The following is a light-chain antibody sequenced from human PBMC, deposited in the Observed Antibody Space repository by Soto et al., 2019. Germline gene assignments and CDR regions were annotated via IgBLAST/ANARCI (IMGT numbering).Light chain of an antibody. J-gene: IGKJ1*01. Sequence: EKVMTQSPATLSVSPGERATLSCRASQSLSNTVAWYQQKPGQAPRLLIYGASSRATGIPDRFSGSGSGTDFTLTISRLEPEDFAVYYCQQYGSSPRTFGQGTKVDIK. CDR3: QQYGSSPRT. CDR1: QSLSNT. V-gene: IGKV3-20*01. CDR2: GAS.